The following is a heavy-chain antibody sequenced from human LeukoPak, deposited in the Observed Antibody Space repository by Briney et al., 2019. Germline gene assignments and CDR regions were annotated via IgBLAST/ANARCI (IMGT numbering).Heavy chain of an antibody. J-gene: IGHJ4*02. CDR2: IYYSGST. CDR1: GGSISSYY. CDR3: ARDDEARAQY. D-gene: IGHD1-26*01. Sequence: PSETLSLTCTVSGGSISSYYWSWIRQPPGKGLEWIGYIYYSGSTNYNPSLKSRVTISVDTSKSQFSLKLSSVTAADTAVYYCARDDEARAQYWGQGTLVTVSS. V-gene: IGHV4-59*01.